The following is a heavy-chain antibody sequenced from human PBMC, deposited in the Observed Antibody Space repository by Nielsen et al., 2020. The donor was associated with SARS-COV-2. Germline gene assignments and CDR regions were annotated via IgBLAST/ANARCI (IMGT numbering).Heavy chain of an antibody. CDR2: ISSSGTTI. CDR1: GFTFSDYY. V-gene: IGHV3-11*04. D-gene: IGHD1-1*01. Sequence: GGSLRLSCAASGFTFSDYYMSWIRQAPGKGLEWVSYISSSGTTIYYADSVKGRFTISRDNAKNSLYLQMNSLRAEDTAVYYCGMTTDFYYYGMDVWGQGTAVTVSS. CDR3: GMTTDFYYYGMDV. J-gene: IGHJ6*02.